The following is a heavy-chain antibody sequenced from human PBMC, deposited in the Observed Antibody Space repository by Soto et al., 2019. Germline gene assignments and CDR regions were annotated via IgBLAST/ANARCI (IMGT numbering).Heavy chain of an antibody. V-gene: IGHV3-30-3*01. CDR2: ISYDGSNK. CDR3: ARGVRYSNGWYYFDY. D-gene: IGHD6-19*01. Sequence: GGPLRPSCAASVFTFSSYAMHWVRQAPGKGLERVAVISYDGSNKYYADSVKGRFTISRDNSKNTLYLQMNSLRAEDTAVYYCARGVRYSNGWYYFDYWGQGTLVTVSS. J-gene: IGHJ4*02. CDR1: VFTFSSYA.